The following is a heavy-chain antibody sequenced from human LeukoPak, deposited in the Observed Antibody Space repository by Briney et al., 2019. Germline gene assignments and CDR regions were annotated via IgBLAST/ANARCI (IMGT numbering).Heavy chain of an antibody. CDR1: GDSISTLNYY. CDR2: INHSGST. CDR3: AKSNAWDWFDP. V-gene: IGHV4-61*10. D-gene: IGHD4-11*01. J-gene: IGHJ5*02. Sequence: SETLSLTCTVSGDSISTLNYYWSWIRQPAGKGLEWIGEINHSGSTNYNPSLKSRVTISVDTSKNQFSLKLSSVTAADTAVYYCAKSNAWDWFDPWGQGTLVTVSS.